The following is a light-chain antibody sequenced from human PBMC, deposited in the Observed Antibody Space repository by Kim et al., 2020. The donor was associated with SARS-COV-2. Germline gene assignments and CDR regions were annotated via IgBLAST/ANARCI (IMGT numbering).Light chain of an antibody. CDR1: VNDVGTYAL. V-gene: IGLV2-23*02. Sequence: QSALTQPASLSGSPGQSVTISRSGTVNDVGTYALISWYQQYPGKAPRLIIFDISQRPSGISGRFSGSKSGNTASLTISPLEPDDEADYFCCSFTSGISWVFGGGTQLTVL. J-gene: IGLJ3*02. CDR2: DIS. CDR3: CSFTSGISWV.